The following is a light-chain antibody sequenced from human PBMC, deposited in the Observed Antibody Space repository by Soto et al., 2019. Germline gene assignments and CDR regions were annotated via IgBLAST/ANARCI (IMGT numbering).Light chain of an antibody. J-gene: IGKJ4*01. CDR2: YAS. CDR1: QSVSSY. CDR3: KQRNYWLS. Sequence: EIVMTQSPATLSVSPGERASVYRRASQSVSSYLAWYQQKPGQPPRLLISYASNRATGIPGRFSGGGSGTDFTLTISSLEPEDFAVYYCKQRNYWLSCGGGTKGDIK. V-gene: IGKV3-11*01.